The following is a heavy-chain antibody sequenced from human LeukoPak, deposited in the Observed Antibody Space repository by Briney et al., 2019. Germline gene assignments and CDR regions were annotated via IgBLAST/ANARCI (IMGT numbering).Heavy chain of an antibody. D-gene: IGHD4-17*01. CDR1: GGPISSSDYH. J-gene: IGHJ3*02. V-gene: IGHV4-39*01. Sequence: SETLSLTCVVSGGPISSSDYHWAWIPQPPGEGLEWIGSIYYSGSTLYNSSLKSRVTISVDASTNQCSLKLSSVTAADTALYYCARHPYGDPFDIWGPGTMVTVSS. CDR3: ARHPYGDPFDI. CDR2: IYYSGST.